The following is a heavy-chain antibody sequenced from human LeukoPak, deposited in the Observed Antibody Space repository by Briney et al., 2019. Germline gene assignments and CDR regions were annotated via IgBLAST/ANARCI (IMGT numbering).Heavy chain of an antibody. CDR3: VRAGLGTTPYYWGY. D-gene: IGHD1-7*01. V-gene: IGHV3-72*01. J-gene: IGHJ4*02. CDR1: RFTFSDHY. Sequence: PGGSLRLSCAAPRFTFSDHYMDWVRQAPGKGLEWVGRIRNKANSYTTEYAASVKGRFTISRDDSKNSLYLQMNSLKTEDTAVYYCVRAGLGTTPYYWGYWGQGPPVIVSS. CDR2: IRNKANSYTT.